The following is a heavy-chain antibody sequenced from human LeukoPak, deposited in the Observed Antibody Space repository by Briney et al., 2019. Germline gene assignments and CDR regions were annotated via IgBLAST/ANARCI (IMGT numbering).Heavy chain of an antibody. CDR2: IYYSGST. Sequence: SETLSLTCTVSGGSISSYYWHWIRQPPGKGLEWIGYIYYSGSTNYNPSLKSRVTISVDTSKNQFSLKLRSVTAADTAVYFCTREVASGSYNYWGQGTLVTVSS. J-gene: IGHJ4*02. D-gene: IGHD1-26*01. CDR1: GGSISSYY. CDR3: TREVASGSYNY. V-gene: IGHV4-59*01.